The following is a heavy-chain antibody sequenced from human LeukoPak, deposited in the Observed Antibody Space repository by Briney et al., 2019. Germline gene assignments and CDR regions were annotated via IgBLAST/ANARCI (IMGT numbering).Heavy chain of an antibody. CDR2: ISSSSCYI. V-gene: IGHV3-21*01. Sequence: GGALRLSRAASGFTFSNYHMHWVRPAPGKGLEWVASISSSSCYIYYTDSVKARFTISRDNAKNSLYLQMNSLRAEDTAVYYCARRLGTRGFDSWGQGTLVTVSS. D-gene: IGHD1-7*01. CDR1: GFTFSNYH. J-gene: IGHJ4*02. CDR3: ARRLGTRGFDS.